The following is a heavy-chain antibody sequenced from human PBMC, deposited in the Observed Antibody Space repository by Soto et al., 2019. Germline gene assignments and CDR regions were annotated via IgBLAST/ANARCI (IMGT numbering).Heavy chain of an antibody. D-gene: IGHD3-3*01. J-gene: IGHJ6*02. CDR1: GGSISSGGYY. CDR2: INYSGST. Sequence: SETLSLTCTVSGGSISSGGYYWSWIRQHPGKGLEWIGYINYSGSTYYNPSLKSRVTISVDTSKNQFSLKLSSVTAADTAVYYCAVEYYYDFWSGYSRTSPYGMDVWGQGTTVTVSS. CDR3: AVEYYYDFWSGYSRTSPYGMDV. V-gene: IGHV4-31*03.